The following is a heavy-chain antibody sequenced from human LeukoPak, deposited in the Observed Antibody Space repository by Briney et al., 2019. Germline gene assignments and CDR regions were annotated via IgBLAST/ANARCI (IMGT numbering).Heavy chain of an antibody. V-gene: IGHV4-59*01. D-gene: IGHD2-2*01. Sequence: SETLPLTCTDSGGSISSYYWSWIRQPPGKGLEEMGDIYYSGSTNYNPSLTSRVTISVDTSKNQFSLKLSSVTAADTAVYYCARGWYCSSTSCYPCYMDVWGKGTTVTVSS. CDR1: GGSISSYY. CDR2: IYYSGST. CDR3: ARGWYCSSTSCYPCYMDV. J-gene: IGHJ6*03.